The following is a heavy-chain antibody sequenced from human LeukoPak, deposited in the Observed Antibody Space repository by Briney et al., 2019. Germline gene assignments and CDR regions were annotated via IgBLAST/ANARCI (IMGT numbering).Heavy chain of an antibody. Sequence: GGSLRLSCAASGFTVSSNYMSWVRQAPGKGLEWVSVIYSGGSTHYADSVKGRFSISRDNSKNTLFLQMNSLRAEDTAVYYCARDIAAQDAFDIWGQGAMVTVSS. CDR2: IYSGGST. V-gene: IGHV3-53*01. J-gene: IGHJ3*02. CDR3: ARDIAAQDAFDI. CDR1: GFTVSSNY. D-gene: IGHD6-13*01.